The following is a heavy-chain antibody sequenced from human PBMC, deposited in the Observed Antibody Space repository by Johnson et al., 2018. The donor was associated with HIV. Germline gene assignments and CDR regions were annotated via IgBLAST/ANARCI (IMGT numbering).Heavy chain of an antibody. Sequence: QVQLVESGGGVVQPGRSLRLSCAASGFTFSSYGMHWVRQAPGKGLEWVAVISYDGSNKYYADSVKGRFTISRDNSKNTLYLQMNSLRAEEAAVYYCARDDTMMHGFDIWGQGTMVTVSS. D-gene: IGHD3-22*01. CDR1: GFTFSSYG. J-gene: IGHJ3*02. V-gene: IGHV3-30*03. CDR3: ARDDTMMHGFDI. CDR2: ISYDGSNK.